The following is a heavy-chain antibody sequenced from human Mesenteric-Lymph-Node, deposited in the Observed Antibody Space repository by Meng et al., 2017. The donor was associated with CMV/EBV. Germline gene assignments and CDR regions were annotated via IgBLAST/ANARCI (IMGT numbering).Heavy chain of an antibody. J-gene: IGHJ4*02. Sequence: TCHFSGFSLSARPVGVGWIRQPPGKALEWLALIYWHDDKRYSPSLSHRLTITKDTSKNQVVLALTNMDPVDTATYYCARMDSSSAPNYWGQGTLVTVSS. CDR3: ARMDSSSAPNY. V-gene: IGHV2-5*01. D-gene: IGHD6-6*01. CDR1: GFSLSARPVG. CDR2: IYWHDDK.